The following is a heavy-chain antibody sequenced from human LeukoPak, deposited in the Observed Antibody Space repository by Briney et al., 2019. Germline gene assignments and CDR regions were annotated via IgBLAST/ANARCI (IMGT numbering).Heavy chain of an antibody. J-gene: IGHJ3*02. CDR1: GFTFRSYG. CDR2: ISGRGGET. CDR3: AKDLKGLYDYVRGSYAIDI. V-gene: IGHV3-23*01. Sequence: PGGSLRLSCEASGFTFRSYGMSWVRQGPGKGLEWVSGISGRGGETDYADCVKGRFTISRDNSKNTLFLQMNSLRAEDTAVYYCAKDLKGLYDYVRGSYAIDIWGHGTMVTVSS. D-gene: IGHD3-16*01.